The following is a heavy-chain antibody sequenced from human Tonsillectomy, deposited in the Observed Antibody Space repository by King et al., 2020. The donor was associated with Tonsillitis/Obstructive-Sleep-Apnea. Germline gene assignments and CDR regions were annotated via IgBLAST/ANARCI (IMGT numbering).Heavy chain of an antibody. CDR3: ARRMSYSYYAMDV. CDR2: IDPGDSDT. Sequence: QLVQSGAEVKKPGESLKISCKGSGYSFPSYWIAWVRQMPGKGLEWMGIIDPGDSDTRYSPSFQGQVTISADKSISTAYLQWSSLKASDTAMYFCARRMSYSYYAMDVWGQGTTVTVSS. CDR1: GYSFPSYW. V-gene: IGHV5-51*03. J-gene: IGHJ6*02.